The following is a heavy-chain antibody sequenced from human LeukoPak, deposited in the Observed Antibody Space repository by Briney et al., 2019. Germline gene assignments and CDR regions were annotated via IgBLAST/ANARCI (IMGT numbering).Heavy chain of an antibody. CDR1: GGSISSYY. Sequence: PSETLSLTCTVSGGSISSYYWSWIRQPPGKGLEWIGYIYNSGSTNYNSSLKSRVTISADTSKNQFSLKLSSVTAADTAVYYCARDTYYDFWSGYSYYGMDVWGQGTTVTVSS. CDR3: ARDTYYDFWSGYSYYGMDV. CDR2: IYNSGST. J-gene: IGHJ6*02. V-gene: IGHV4-59*01. D-gene: IGHD3-3*01.